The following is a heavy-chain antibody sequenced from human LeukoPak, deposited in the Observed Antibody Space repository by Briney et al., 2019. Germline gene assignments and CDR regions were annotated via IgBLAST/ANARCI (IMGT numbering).Heavy chain of an antibody. V-gene: IGHV1-46*01. J-gene: IGHJ3*02. Sequence: GASVKVSCKASGYTFTSYYMHWVRQAPGQGLEWMGIINPSGGSTSYAQKFQGRVTMTRDTTTSTVYMELSSLRSEDTAVYYCARGLGIAVALRAFDIWGQGTMVTVSS. CDR1: GYTFTSYY. D-gene: IGHD6-19*01. CDR3: ARGLGIAVALRAFDI. CDR2: INPSGGST.